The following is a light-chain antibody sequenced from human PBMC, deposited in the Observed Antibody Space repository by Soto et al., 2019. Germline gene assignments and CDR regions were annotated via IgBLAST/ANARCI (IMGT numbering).Light chain of an antibody. J-gene: IGKJ5*01. CDR2: GAS. CDR3: QQYNNWQT. Sequence: EIVMTQSPATLSVSPGERATLSCRASQSVSSNLAWYQQKPGQAPRLLIYGASTRATGIPARFSGSGSGTEFTLTISSLQSEDFAVYYCQQYNNWQTFGQG. CDR1: QSVSSN. V-gene: IGKV3-15*01.